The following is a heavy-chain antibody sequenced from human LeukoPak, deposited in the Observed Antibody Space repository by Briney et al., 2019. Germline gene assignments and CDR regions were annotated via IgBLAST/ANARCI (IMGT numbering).Heavy chain of an antibody. CDR2: IYYSGST. V-gene: IGHV4-59*12. Sequence: SETLSLTCTVSGGSISSYYWSWIRQPPGKGLEWIGYIYYSGSTNYNPSLKSRVTISVDTSKNQFSLKLSSVTAADTAVYYCARGPITMVRGVNPDYYYGMDVWGQGTTVTVSS. J-gene: IGHJ6*02. D-gene: IGHD3-10*01. CDR3: ARGPITMVRGVNPDYYYGMDV. CDR1: GGSISSYY.